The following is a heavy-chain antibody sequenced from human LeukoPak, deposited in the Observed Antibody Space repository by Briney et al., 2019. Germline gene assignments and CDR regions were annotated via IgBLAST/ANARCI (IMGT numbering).Heavy chain of an antibody. Sequence: GASVRVSCKASGNTLSGYYIHWVRQAPGQGLEWMGWVNPNSGETKYAQNFQGGVTLTRDTSISTFYMEVRRLTSADTAVYFCARYNWNDVVSALDYWGQGTLVTVSS. J-gene: IGHJ4*02. V-gene: IGHV1-2*02. D-gene: IGHD1-1*01. CDR2: VNPNSGET. CDR3: ARYNWNDVVSALDY. CDR1: GNTLSGYY.